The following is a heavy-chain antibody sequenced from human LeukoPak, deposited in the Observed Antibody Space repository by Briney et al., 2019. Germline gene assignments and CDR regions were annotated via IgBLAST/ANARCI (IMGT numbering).Heavy chain of an antibody. CDR3: AKSVTMLVVVSRIDY. D-gene: IGHD3-22*01. V-gene: IGHV3-23*01. Sequence: GGSLRLSCAASGFTFSSYDMGWVRQAPGKGLEWVSAISGSGGSTYYADSVKGRFTISRDNSKNTLYLQMNSLRAEDTAVYYCAKSVTMLVVVSRIDYWGQGTLVTVSS. CDR1: GFTFSSYD. J-gene: IGHJ4*02. CDR2: ISGSGGST.